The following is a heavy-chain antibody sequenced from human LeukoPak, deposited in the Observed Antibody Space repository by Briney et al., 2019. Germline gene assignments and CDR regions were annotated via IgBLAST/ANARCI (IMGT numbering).Heavy chain of an antibody. Sequence: GGSLRLSCAASGFTFSSYCMNWVRQAPGKGLEWVSYISSSSTIYYADSVKGRFTISRDNAKNSLYLQMNSLRAEDTAVYYCARDSYSSGYYFLDYWGQGTLVTVSS. CDR2: ISSSSTI. CDR3: ARDSYSSGYYFLDY. D-gene: IGHD3-22*01. J-gene: IGHJ4*02. V-gene: IGHV3-48*04. CDR1: GFTFSSYC.